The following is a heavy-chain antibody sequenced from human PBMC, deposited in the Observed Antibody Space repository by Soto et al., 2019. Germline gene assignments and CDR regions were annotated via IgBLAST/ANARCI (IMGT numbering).Heavy chain of an antibody. D-gene: IGHD3-16*01. CDR3: AKDRRAGGNSAFYFDF. CDR2: ISATGGGT. V-gene: IGHV3-23*01. J-gene: IGHJ4*02. Sequence: VGSLRLSCAASGFKFSSYAMSWVRQAPGKGLEWVSLISATGGGTYYADSVKGRFTISRDNSHNTLYLQVHSLTAEDTAVYYCAKDRRAGGNSAFYFDFWGQGAQVTVSS. CDR1: GFKFSSYA.